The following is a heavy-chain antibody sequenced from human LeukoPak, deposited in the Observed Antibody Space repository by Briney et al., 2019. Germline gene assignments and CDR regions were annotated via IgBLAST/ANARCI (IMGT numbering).Heavy chain of an antibody. CDR2: INSDGSST. V-gene: IGHV3-74*01. Sequence: PGGSLRLSCAASGFTFSSYWLHWVRQAPGKGLVCVSRINSDGSSTRYADSVKGRFTTSRDNAKNTLYLQMNSLRAEDTAVYYCAREGYSGSYDAFDIWGQGAMVTVSS. J-gene: IGHJ3*02. D-gene: IGHD1-26*01. CDR3: AREGYSGSYDAFDI. CDR1: GFTFSSYW.